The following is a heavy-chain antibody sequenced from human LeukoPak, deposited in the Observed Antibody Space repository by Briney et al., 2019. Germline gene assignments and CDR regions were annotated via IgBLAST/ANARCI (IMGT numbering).Heavy chain of an antibody. CDR2: ISGSGSNT. J-gene: IGHJ4*02. V-gene: IGHV3-23*01. D-gene: IGHD1-26*01. CDR1: GFTFSNYA. CDR3: AKGSRSNVYYPPDY. Sequence: GGSLRLSCAASGFTFSNYAMNWVRQAPGKGLEWVSVISGSGSNTYYADSVKGRFTISRDNSKNTLYLQMNGLRAEDTAVYYCAKGSRSNVYYPPDYWGQGTLVTVSS.